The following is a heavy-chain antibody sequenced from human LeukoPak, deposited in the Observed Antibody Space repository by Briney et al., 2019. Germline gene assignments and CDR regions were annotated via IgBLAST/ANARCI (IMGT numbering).Heavy chain of an antibody. CDR1: GFTFSSYA. V-gene: IGHV3-64*01. J-gene: IGHJ4*02. D-gene: IGHD4-17*01. Sequence: GGSLRLSCAASGFTFSSYAMHWVRQAPGKGLEYVSAISSNGGSTYYANSVKGRFTISRDNSKNTLYLQMGSLRAEDMAVYYCARATTYGDYENWGQGTLVTVSS. CDR3: ARATTYGDYEN. CDR2: ISSNGGST.